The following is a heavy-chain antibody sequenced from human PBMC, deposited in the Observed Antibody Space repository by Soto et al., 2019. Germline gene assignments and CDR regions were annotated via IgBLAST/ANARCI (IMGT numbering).Heavy chain of an antibody. CDR3: ASDVSGRADV. CDR1: GFTFRSYR. CDR2: MNADGGTT. D-gene: IGHD3-10*01. V-gene: IGHV3-74*02. J-gene: IGHJ6*02. Sequence: EVQLVESGGGLVRPGGYLGLSCAASGFTFRSYRMHWVRQAPGKGLVWVPRMNADGGTTDYADSVKGRFTISRDNAKSTLYLQMNSVRGEDTAVYYCASDVSGRADVWGPGTTVTVSS.